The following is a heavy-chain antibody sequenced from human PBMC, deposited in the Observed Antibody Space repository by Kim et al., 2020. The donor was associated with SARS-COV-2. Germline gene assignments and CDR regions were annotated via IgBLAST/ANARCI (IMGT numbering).Heavy chain of an antibody. CDR3: AKDSVRYSYGEGRYYYGMDV. CDR1: GFTFSSYG. D-gene: IGHD5-18*01. CDR2: IWYDGSNK. V-gene: IGHV3-33*06. Sequence: GGSLRLSCAASGFTFSSYGMHWVRQAPGKGLEWVAVIWYDGSNKYYADSVKGRFTISRDNSKNTLYLQMNSLRAEDTAVYYCAKDSVRYSYGEGRYYYGMDVWGQGTTVTVSS. J-gene: IGHJ6*02.